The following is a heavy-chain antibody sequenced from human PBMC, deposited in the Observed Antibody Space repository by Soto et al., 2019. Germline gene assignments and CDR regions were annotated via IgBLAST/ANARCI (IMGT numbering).Heavy chain of an antibody. CDR2: ISGSGGST. J-gene: IGHJ5*02. D-gene: IGHD3-10*01. V-gene: IGHV3-23*01. Sequence: GGSLRLSCAASGFTFSSYAMSLVRQAPGKGLEWVSSISGSGGSTYYADSVKGRFTISRDNSKNTLYLQMNSLRAEDTAVYYCAKNVKWFGELFSWFAPWGQGTLVTAP. CDR1: GFTFSSYA. CDR3: AKNVKWFGELFSWFAP.